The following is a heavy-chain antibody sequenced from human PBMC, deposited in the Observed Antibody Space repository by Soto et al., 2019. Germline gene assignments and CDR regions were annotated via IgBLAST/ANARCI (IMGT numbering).Heavy chain of an antibody. CDR1: GFTSSSYG. CDR3: AKESRCSGGSCSHFDY. CDR2: ISYDGSNK. Sequence: GGSLRLSCAASGFTSSSYGMHWVRQAPGKGLEWVAVISYDGSNKYYADSVKGRFTISRDNSKNTLYLQMNSLRAEDTAVYYCAKESRCSGGSCSHFDYWGQGTLVTVSS. J-gene: IGHJ4*02. V-gene: IGHV3-30*18. D-gene: IGHD2-15*01.